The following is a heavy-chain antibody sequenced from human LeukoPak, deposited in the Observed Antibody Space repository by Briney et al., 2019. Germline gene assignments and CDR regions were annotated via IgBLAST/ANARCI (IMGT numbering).Heavy chain of an antibody. Sequence: GGSPRLSRAASGFTFSSYWMSWVRQPPGKGLEWVANIKQDGSEKYYVDSVKGRFTISRDNAKNSLYLQMDGLRAEDTAVYYCARDGRGYSYGSFDDWGQGTLVTVSS. D-gene: IGHD5-18*01. CDR1: GFTFSSYW. CDR3: ARDGRGYSYGSFDD. CDR2: IKQDGSEK. V-gene: IGHV3-7*01. J-gene: IGHJ4*02.